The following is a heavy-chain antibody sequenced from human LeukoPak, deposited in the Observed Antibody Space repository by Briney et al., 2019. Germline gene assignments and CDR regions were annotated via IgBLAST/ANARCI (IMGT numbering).Heavy chain of an antibody. V-gene: IGHV4-39*07. CDR1: GGSISSNTYY. J-gene: IGHJ3*01. CDR3: AMKAVPRPRLHDAFDF. Sequence: PSETLSLTCTVSGGSISSNTYYWGWIRQPPGKGLEWIGSIYYSGSTYYNPSLKSRVTISVDTSKNQFSLKLSSVTAADTAVYYCAMKAVPRPRLHDAFDFWGQGTVVSVSS. CDR2: IYYSGST. D-gene: IGHD5-24*01.